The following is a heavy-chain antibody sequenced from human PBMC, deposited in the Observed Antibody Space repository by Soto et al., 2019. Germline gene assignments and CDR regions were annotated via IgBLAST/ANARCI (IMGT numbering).Heavy chain of an antibody. Sequence: SETLSLTCAVYGGSFSGYYWSWIRQPPGKGLEWIGEINHSGSTNYNPSLKSRVTISVDTSKNQFSLKLSSVTAADTAVYYCARGRGILGIQLWLPMGFDLWGQGTLVTVSS. CDR1: GGSFSGYY. CDR2: INHSGST. J-gene: IGHJ5*02. D-gene: IGHD5-18*01. CDR3: ARGRGILGIQLWLPMGFDL. V-gene: IGHV4-34*01.